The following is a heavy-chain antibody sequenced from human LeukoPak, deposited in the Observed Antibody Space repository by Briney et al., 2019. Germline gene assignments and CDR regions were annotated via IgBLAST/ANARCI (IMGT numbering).Heavy chain of an antibody. CDR2: ISSSNSYI. CDR3: ARDPYGNYVNYQLAGDLFYI. D-gene: IGHD4-11*01. Sequence: GGSLSLSCAASGFTFSSYSMNRVRQAPGKGLEWVSSISSSNSYIYYAASVKGRFTISRDNAKNSLYLQMNSLRAGDAAVYDCARDPYGNYVNYQLAGDLFYIWGQGTMVTVSS. V-gene: IGHV3-21*01. CDR1: GFTFSSYS. J-gene: IGHJ3*02.